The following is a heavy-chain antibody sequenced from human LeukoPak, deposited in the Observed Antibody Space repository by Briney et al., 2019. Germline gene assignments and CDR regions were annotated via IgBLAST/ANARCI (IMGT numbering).Heavy chain of an antibody. D-gene: IGHD3-22*01. CDR3: ARTYYYDSSGYYFFDY. CDR2: IYTSGST. V-gene: IGHV4-4*07. Sequence: SETLSLTCTVSGGSISSYYWSWIRQPAGKGLEWIGRIYTSGSTNYNPSLKSRVTMSVDTSKNQFSLKLSSVTAADTAVHYCARTYYYDSSGYYFFDYWGQGTLVTVSS. CDR1: GGSISSYY. J-gene: IGHJ4*02.